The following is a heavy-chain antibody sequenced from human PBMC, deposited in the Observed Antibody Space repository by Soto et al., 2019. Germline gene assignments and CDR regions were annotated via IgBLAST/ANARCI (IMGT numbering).Heavy chain of an antibody. D-gene: IGHD3-10*02. V-gene: IGHV3-74*01. CDR2: IDNAGTDS. CDR1: GFTLSGRS. Sequence: EVQLVESGGGLVQPGGSLRLSCAASGFTLSGRSMHWVRQAPGKGLVWVSGIDNAGTDSTYADSVKGRFTSSRDNAKNLLSLQMDGLSVENTPVYYCARGLFGPDVWGKGTMVTVSS. CDR3: ARGLFGPDV. J-gene: IGHJ6*04.